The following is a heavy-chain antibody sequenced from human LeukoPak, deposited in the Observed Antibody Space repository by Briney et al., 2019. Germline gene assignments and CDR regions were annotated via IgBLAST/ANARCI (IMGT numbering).Heavy chain of an antibody. CDR1: GYRFTSYW. D-gene: IGHD6-19*01. J-gene: IGHJ4*01. V-gene: IGHV5-51*01. CDR3: ARQGIAVAGIDY. CDR2: IYPGESET. Sequence: ASLKISCKGSGYRFTSYWIGWGRRMPGKGLGWLGIIYPGESETRYRPSSQGEVTISAHKSISTAYLQWNSLKASDTAMYYCARQGIAVAGIDYWGQGTLLTVSS.